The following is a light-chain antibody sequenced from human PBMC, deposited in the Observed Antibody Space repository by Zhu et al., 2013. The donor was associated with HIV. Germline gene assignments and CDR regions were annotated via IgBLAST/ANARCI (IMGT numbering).Light chain of an antibody. J-gene: IGKJ1*01. CDR3: QQYDDSPQT. Sequence: EIVLTQSPGTLSLSPGERATLSCRASQSVSGNFVAWYQQKSGQAPRLLVKGISIRATGIPDRFSGSGSGTDFTLTISRLEPEDFAVYYCQQYDDSPQTFGQGTKVEIK. CDR1: QSVSGNF. V-gene: IGKV3-20*01. CDR2: GIS.